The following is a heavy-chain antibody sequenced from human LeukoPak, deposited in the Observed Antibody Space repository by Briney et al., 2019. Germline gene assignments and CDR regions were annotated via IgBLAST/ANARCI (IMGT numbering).Heavy chain of an antibody. J-gene: IGHJ4*02. D-gene: IGHD4-17*01. V-gene: IGHV3-23*01. CDR2: ISGSGGST. Sequence: GGPLRLSCIASGFTFRNYGMSWVRQAPGKGLEWVSAISGSGGSTYYADSVKGRFTISRDNSKNTLYLQMNSLRAEDTAVYYCAKDPSTVTPYFDYWGQGTLVTVSS. CDR3: AKDPSTVTPYFDY. CDR1: GFTFRNYG.